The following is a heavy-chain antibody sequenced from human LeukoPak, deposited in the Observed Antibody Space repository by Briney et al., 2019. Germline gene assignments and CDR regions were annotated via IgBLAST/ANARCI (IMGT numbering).Heavy chain of an antibody. CDR1: GFTFSSHG. CDR2: ISYDGSNK. CDR3: AKDGIAVAGGFDY. J-gene: IGHJ4*02. V-gene: IGHV3-30*18. Sequence: PGGSLRLSCAASGFTFSSHGMHWVRQAPGKGLEWVAVISYDGSNKYYADSVKGRFTISRDNSKNTLYLQMNSLRAEDTAVYYCAKDGIAVAGGFDYWGQGTLVAVSS. D-gene: IGHD6-19*01.